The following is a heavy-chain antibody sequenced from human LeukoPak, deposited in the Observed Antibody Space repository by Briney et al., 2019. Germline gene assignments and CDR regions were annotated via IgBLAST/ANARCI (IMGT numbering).Heavy chain of an antibody. J-gene: IGHJ4*02. CDR1: GGSISSYY. D-gene: IGHD3-10*01. CDR2: IYYSGST. Sequence: TSETLSLTCTVSGGSISSYYWSWIRQPPGKGLEWIGYIYYSGSTNYNPSLKSRVTISVDTSKNQFSLKLSSVTAADTAVYYRARQKINNRLLWFGELLRPFDYWGQGTLVTVSS. CDR3: ARQKINNRLLWFGELLRPFDY. V-gene: IGHV4-59*08.